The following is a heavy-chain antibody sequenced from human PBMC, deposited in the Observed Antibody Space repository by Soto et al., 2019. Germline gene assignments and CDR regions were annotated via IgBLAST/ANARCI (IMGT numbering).Heavy chain of an antibody. CDR1: GFPFSAYG. D-gene: IGHD4-17*01. CDR3: VRVGGTVTSDY. V-gene: IGHV3-33*01. J-gene: IGHJ4*02. CDR2: IYYDGNNK. Sequence: QVHLVESGGGVVQPGGSLRLSCAASGFPFSAYGMHWVRQAPGKGLEWLAMIYYDGNNKYYAPSVEGRFTISRDNSKNTLYLQMNSLRVEDTAVYYCVRVGGTVTSDYWGQGTLVIVSS.